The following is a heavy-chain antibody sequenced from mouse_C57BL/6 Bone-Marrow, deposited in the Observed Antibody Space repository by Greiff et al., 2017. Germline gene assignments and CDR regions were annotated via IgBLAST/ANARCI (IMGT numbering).Heavy chain of an antibody. CDR1: GFTFSDYG. CDR2: ISSGSSTI. V-gene: IGHV5-17*01. D-gene: IGHD2-2*01. CDR3: ARIYYGYDVAY. Sequence: DVKLVESGGGLVKPGGSLKLSCAASGFTFSDYGMHWVRQAPEKGLEWVAYISSGSSTIYYADTVKGRFTISRDNAKNTLFLQMTSLRSEDTAMYYCARIYYGYDVAYWGQGTLVTVSA. J-gene: IGHJ3*01.